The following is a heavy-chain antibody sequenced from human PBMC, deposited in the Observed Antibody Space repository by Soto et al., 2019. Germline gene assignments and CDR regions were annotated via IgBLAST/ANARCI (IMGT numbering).Heavy chain of an antibody. D-gene: IGHD4-17*01. CDR3: ARAKGPTTVTKKYNWFDP. CDR1: GGSFRGYY. CDR2: INHSGST. J-gene: IGHJ5*02. V-gene: IGHV4-34*01. Sequence: SETLSITCAVYGGSFRGYYWSWIRQPPGKGLEWIGEINHSGSTNYNPSLKSRVTISVDTSKNQFSLKLSSVTAADTAVYYCARAKGPTTVTKKYNWFDPWGQGTLVT.